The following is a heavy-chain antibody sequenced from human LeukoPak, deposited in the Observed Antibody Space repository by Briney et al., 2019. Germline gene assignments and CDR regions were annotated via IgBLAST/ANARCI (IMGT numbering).Heavy chain of an antibody. CDR1: GGSISSYY. Sequence: PSETLSLTCTVFGGSISSYYWSWIRQPPGKGLEWIGYIYYSGSTNYNPSLKSRVTISVDTSKNQFSLKLSSVTAADTAVYYCARVRAADENWFDPWGQGTLVTVSS. J-gene: IGHJ5*02. CDR2: IYYSGST. CDR3: ARVRAADENWFDP. D-gene: IGHD6-13*01. V-gene: IGHV4-59*01.